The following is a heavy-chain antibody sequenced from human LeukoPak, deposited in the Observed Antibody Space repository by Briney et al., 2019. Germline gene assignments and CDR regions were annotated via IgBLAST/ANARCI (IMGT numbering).Heavy chain of an antibody. D-gene: IGHD6-13*01. CDR3: ARISSSNWYNERGAFDV. CDR2: IYYSGST. Sequence: SETLSLTCTVSGGSISSSSYYWGWIRQPPGTGLEWIGSIYYSGSTYYNPSLKSRVTISVDTSKNQFSLKLRSVTAADTAVYYCARISSSNWYNERGAFDVWGQGTMVTVSS. V-gene: IGHV4-39*07. CDR1: GGSISSSSYY. J-gene: IGHJ3*01.